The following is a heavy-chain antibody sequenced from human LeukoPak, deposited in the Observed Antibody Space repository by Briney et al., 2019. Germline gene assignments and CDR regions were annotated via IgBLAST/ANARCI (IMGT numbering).Heavy chain of an antibody. J-gene: IGHJ4*02. CDR3: AKPTSGSGSFLIDY. Sequence: GGSLRLSCAASGFTFINYEMTWVRQAPGKGLEWVSYMSGSGSTIYYADSVKGRFTISRDNSKNTLYLQMNSLRAEDTAVYYCAKPTSGSGSFLIDYWGQGTLVTVSS. CDR1: GFTFINYE. D-gene: IGHD1-26*01. CDR2: MSGSGSTI. V-gene: IGHV3-48*03.